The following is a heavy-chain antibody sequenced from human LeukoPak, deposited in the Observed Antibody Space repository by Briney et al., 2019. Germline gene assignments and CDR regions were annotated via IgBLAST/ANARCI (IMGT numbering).Heavy chain of an antibody. CDR3: AKYNYDHNYHYYYGMDV. CDR2: ISGSGGGT. D-gene: IGHD5-18*01. CDR1: GFTFSSYG. J-gene: IGHJ6*02. V-gene: IGHV3-23*01. Sequence: GGSLRLSCAASGFTFSSYGMSWVRRAPGKGPEWVSAISGSGGGTSHADSVKGRFTISRDNSKNTLFLQMTSLRAEDTAVYYCAKYNYDHNYHYYYGMDVWGQGTTVTVSS.